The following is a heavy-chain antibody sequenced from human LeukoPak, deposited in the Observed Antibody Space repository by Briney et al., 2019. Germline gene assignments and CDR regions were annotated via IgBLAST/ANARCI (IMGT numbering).Heavy chain of an antibody. CDR2: LYSDGNT. V-gene: IGHV3-53*01. J-gene: IGHJ4*02. CDR1: GFTVITND. D-gene: IGHD1-14*01. Sequence: GGSLRLSCAASGFTVITNDMTWVRQAPGKGLEWVSVLYSDGNTKYADSVQGRFTISSDNSKNTLYLETNSLSPDDTAVYYCARGVEPLAANTLAYWGQGTLVTVSS. CDR3: ARGVEPLAANTLAY.